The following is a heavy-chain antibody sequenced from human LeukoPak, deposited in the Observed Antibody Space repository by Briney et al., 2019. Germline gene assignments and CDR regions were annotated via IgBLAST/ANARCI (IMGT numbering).Heavy chain of an antibody. D-gene: IGHD3-9*01. V-gene: IGHV1-8*01. CDR2: MNPNSGNT. Sequence: GASVKVSCKASGYTFTSYDINWVRQATGQGLEWMGWMNPNSGNTGYAQKFQGRVTMTRNTSISTACMELSSLRSEDTAVYYCARGLKGYDILTGYRPYYYGMDVWGQGTTVTVSS. CDR3: ARGLKGYDILTGYRPYYYGMDV. J-gene: IGHJ6*02. CDR1: GYTFTSYD.